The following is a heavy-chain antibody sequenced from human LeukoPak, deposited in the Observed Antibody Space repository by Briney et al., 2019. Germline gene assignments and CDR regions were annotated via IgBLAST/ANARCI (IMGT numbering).Heavy chain of an antibody. D-gene: IGHD3-3*01. J-gene: IGHJ6*02. CDR1: GFTFSSYS. CDR2: ISGSSDYI. Sequence: GGSLRLSCAASGFTFSSYSMNWVRQAPGKGLEWVSSISGSSDYIFYADSVKGRFTMSRDNAKNSLYLQMNSLRAEDTAVYYCARVLFGYYGVDVWGQGTTVTVSS. CDR3: ARVLFGYYGVDV. V-gene: IGHV3-21*01.